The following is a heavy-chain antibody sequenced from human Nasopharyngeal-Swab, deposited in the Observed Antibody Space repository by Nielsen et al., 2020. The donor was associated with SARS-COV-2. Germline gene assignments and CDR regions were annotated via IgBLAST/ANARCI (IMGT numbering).Heavy chain of an antibody. J-gene: IGHJ4*02. CDR2: INHSGST. CDR3: ARGQGPRHYYDSSGYYYDVLGRGYYFDY. D-gene: IGHD3-22*01. Sequence: RQAPGKGLEWIWEINHSGSTNYNPSLKSRVTISVDTSKNQFSLKLSSVTAADTAVYYCARGQGPRHYYDSSGYYYDVLGRGYYFDYWGQGTLVTVSS. V-gene: IGHV4-34*01.